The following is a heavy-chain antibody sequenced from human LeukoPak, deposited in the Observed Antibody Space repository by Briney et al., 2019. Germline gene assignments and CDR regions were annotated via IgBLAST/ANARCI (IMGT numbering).Heavy chain of an antibody. V-gene: IGHV4-34*01. CDR1: GGSFSGYY. CDR3: APGYYYGSGSYN. J-gene: IGHJ4*02. D-gene: IGHD3-10*01. CDR2: INHSGST. Sequence: SETLSLTCAVYGGSFSGYYWSWIRQPPGKGLEWIGEINHSGSTNYNPSLKSRVTISVDTSKNQFSLKLSSVTAADTAVYCCAPGYYYGSGSYNWGQGTLVTVSS.